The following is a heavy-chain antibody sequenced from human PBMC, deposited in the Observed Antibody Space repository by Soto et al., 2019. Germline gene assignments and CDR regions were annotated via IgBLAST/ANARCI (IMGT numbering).Heavy chain of an antibody. CDR2: VHHSGTT. J-gene: IGHJ6*01. D-gene: IGHD1-1*01. Sequence: PSETLSLTCAGSGRSIRSNTWWGWSRQPPGKGLEWIGYVHHSGTTFYNASLQNRITMSVDMSNNQVSLNLRSVTAADTAVYFCARRCGNEVYYYMDVWGQGTTVTGSS. CDR3: ARRCGNEVYYYMDV. V-gene: IGHV4-28*01. CDR1: GRSIRSNTW.